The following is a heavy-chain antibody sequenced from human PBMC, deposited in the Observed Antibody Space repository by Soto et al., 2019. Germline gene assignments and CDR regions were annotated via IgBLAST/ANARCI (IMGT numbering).Heavy chain of an antibody. V-gene: IGHV3-30-3*01. J-gene: IGHJ6*02. Sequence: GGSLRLSCAASGFTFDKYAIHWVRQAPGKGLEWVAVISYDGGNKNHADSVKGRFTISRDNSKNTLFLQMNNLRAEDTAVYYCARDGWLYYVSTSQGMDVWGQGTTVTVSS. CDR2: ISYDGGNK. D-gene: IGHD3-22*01. CDR1: GFTFDKYA. CDR3: ARDGWLYYVSTSQGMDV.